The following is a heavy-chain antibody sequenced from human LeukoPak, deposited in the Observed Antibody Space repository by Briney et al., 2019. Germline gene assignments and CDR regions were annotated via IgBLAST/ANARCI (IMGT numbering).Heavy chain of an antibody. Sequence: SETLSRTCTVSGGSISSSSYYWGWIRQPPGKGLEWIVSIYYSGSTYYNPSLKSRVPISVDTSKNQFSLKLSSVTAADTAVYYCATLGFSSGYYYYFDHWGQGTLVTVSS. D-gene: IGHD3-22*01. CDR1: GGSISSSSYY. J-gene: IGHJ4*02. CDR2: IYYSGST. CDR3: ATLGFSSGYYYYFDH. V-gene: IGHV4-39*07.